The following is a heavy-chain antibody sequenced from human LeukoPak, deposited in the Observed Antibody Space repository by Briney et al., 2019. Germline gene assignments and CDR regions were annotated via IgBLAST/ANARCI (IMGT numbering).Heavy chain of an antibody. V-gene: IGHV3-15*01. CDR2: IRSKTDGGTI. CDR3: TTAVAGTVGIDY. D-gene: IGHD6-19*01. Sequence: GGSLRLSCAASGFTLSNAYMSWVRQAPGKGLEWVGRIRSKTDGGTIDYAAPVKDRFTISRDDSKNTLYLQMNSLKTEDTAVYYCTTAVAGTVGIDYWGQGTLVTVSS. J-gene: IGHJ4*02. CDR1: GFTLSNAY.